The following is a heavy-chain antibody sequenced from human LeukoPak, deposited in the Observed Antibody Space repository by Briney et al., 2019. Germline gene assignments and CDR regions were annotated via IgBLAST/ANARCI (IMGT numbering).Heavy chain of an antibody. CDR1: GGSISSYY. V-gene: IGHV4-59*01. J-gene: IGHJ5*02. D-gene: IGHD6-13*01. CDR2: IYYSGST. Sequence: SETLSLTCTVSGGSISSYYWSWIRQPPGKGLEWIGYIYYSGSTNYNPSLKSRVTISVDTSKNQFSLKLSSVTAADTAVYYCARAEWSGSSWPGGRGPRVRWFDPWGQGTLVTVSS. CDR3: ARAEWSGSSWPGGRGPRVRWFDP.